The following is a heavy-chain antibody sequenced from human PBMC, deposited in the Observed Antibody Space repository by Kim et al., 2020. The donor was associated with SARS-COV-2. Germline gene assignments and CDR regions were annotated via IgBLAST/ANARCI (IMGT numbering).Heavy chain of an antibody. CDR2: VYYTQTA. CDR3: ARGDADYVLGSWGGYQHFFYMDV. Sequence: SETLSLTCSVSGDSITGYSWSWIRQPPGKGLEWLGYVYYTQTATYQPSLRSRITMSVDTSKNQVSLQLTSVTAADTAVYYCARGDADYVLGSWGGYQHFFYMDVWGKGTTVTVSS. J-gene: IGHJ6*03. CDR1: GDSITGYS. V-gene: IGHV4-59*01. D-gene: IGHD3-16*01.